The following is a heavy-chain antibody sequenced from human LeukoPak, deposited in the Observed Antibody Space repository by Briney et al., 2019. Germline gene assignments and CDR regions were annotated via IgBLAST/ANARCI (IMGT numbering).Heavy chain of an antibody. CDR3: ARAGYSSSWYPDYFDY. V-gene: IGHV4-59*01. CDR1: GGSISSYY. CDR2: IYYSGST. Sequence: ETLSLTCTVSGGSISSYYWSWIRQPPGKGLEWIGYIYYSGSTNYNPSLKSRVTISVDTSKNQFSLKLSSVTAADTAVYYCARAGYSSSWYPDYFDYWGQGTLVTVSS. D-gene: IGHD6-13*01. J-gene: IGHJ4*02.